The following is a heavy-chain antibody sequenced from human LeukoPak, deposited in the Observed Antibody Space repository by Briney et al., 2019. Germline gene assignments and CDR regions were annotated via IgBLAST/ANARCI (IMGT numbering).Heavy chain of an antibody. CDR3: ARGYCSDGTCLGDDI. J-gene: IGHJ3*02. D-gene: IGHD2-15*01. CDR2: IYYSGST. V-gene: IGHV4-59*02. Sequence: SETLSLTCTVSGGSVSSHYWSWIRQSPGKGLEWIGYIYYSGSTNYNPSLKSRVTISVDTSKNQFSLKLNSVTPEDTAVYYCARGYCSDGTCLGDDIWGQGTMVTVSS. CDR1: GGSVSSHY.